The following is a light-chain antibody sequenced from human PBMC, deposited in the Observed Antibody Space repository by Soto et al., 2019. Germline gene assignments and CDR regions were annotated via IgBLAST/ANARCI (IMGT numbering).Light chain of an antibody. V-gene: IGLV2-14*01. CDR3: SSYTSSSTPWV. J-gene: IGLJ1*01. Sequence: QSALTQPASVSGSPGQSITISCTGTSSDVGGYNYVSWYQQHPGKAPKLMIYDVSNRPSGVSNRFSVSKSGNTASLTISGLQAEDEADYYCSSYTSSSTPWVFGTGTKVTVL. CDR2: DVS. CDR1: SSDVGGYNY.